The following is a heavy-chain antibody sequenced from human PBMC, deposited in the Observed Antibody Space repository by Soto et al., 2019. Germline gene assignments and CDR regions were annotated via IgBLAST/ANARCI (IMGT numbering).Heavy chain of an antibody. Sequence: GGSLRLSCAASGFTFSSYAMSWVRKAPGKGLEWVSAISGSGGSTYYADSVKGRFTISRDNSNNTLYLQMNSQRAEDTAVYYCASTLTRTFFFDYWRQGTLVTVS. V-gene: IGHV3-23*01. CDR1: GFTFSSYA. J-gene: IGHJ4*02. CDR3: ASTLTRTFFFDY. CDR2: ISGSGGST. D-gene: IGHD1-20*01.